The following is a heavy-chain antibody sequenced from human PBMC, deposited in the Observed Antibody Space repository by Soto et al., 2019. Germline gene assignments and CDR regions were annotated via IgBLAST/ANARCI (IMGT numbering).Heavy chain of an antibody. J-gene: IGHJ3*02. D-gene: IGHD1-26*01. V-gene: IGHV5-51*01. CDR1: GYTFSNYW. Sequence: KVSCKGSGYTFSNYWIDWVRQMPGKGLEWMGIIYPGDSDTRYSPSFQGQVTISVDKSITTAYLQWSSLKASDTAMYYCARRRDGGSYNAFDIWGQGTMVTVSS. CDR2: IYPGDSDT. CDR3: ARRRDGGSYNAFDI.